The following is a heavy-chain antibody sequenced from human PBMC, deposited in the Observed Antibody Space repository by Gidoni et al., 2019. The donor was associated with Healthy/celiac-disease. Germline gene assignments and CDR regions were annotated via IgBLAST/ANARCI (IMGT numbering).Heavy chain of an antibody. D-gene: IGHD5-18*01. CDR2: IYYSGST. Sequence: QLQLQESGPGLVKPSETLSLTCTVSGGSISSSSYYWGWIRQPPGKGLEWIGSIYYSGSTYYNPSLKSRVTISVDTSKNQFSLKLSSVTAADTAVYYCARHSGGYSYGFPSVDYWGQGTLVTVSS. V-gene: IGHV4-39*01. CDR1: GGSISSSSYY. CDR3: ARHSGGYSYGFPSVDY. J-gene: IGHJ4*02.